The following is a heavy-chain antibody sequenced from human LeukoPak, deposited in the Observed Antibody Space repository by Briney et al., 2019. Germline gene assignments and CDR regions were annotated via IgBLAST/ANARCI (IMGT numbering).Heavy chain of an antibody. CDR1: GYTFTSYG. D-gene: IGHD3-16*01. CDR2: INTCNGDT. V-gene: IGHV1-18*01. Sequence: ASVNVSCKASGYTFTSYGISWVRQAPGQGLEWMGWINTCNGDTNYIQKFQGRVTVTTDTSTTTAYMELRSLRSDDTAVYYCARRGLDYWGQGTLVTVSS. J-gene: IGHJ4*02. CDR3: ARRGLDY.